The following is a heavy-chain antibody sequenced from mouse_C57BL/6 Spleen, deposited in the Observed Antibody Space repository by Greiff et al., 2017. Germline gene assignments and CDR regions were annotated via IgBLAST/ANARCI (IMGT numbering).Heavy chain of an antibody. J-gene: IGHJ3*01. V-gene: IGHV3-6*01. CDR3: EGDKEGAPVGFDC. Sequence: EVKLQESGPGLVKPSPSLTLSCSASGYSITSGYYWNWIRQFPGNKLEWMGYISYDGSNNYNPSLKNRTSITRDTTTNQFFLKLNSVTTEDTAACYSEGDKEGAPVGFDCWGKGTLVTVSA. CDR2: ISYDGSN. CDR1: GYSITSGYY. D-gene: IGHD6-1*01.